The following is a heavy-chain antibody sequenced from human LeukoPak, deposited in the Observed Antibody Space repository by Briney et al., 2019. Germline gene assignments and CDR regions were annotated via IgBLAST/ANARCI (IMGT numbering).Heavy chain of an antibody. Sequence: GGSLSFSCEAPGLKFSNYGMPWVPQAQGKDLVWVSRIYSDGSGTTYADSVKGRFTISRDNAKNTLYLQMNSLRVEDTAVYYCAREKMDSSGSDPFDIWGQGTMVTVSS. V-gene: IGHV3-74*01. CDR1: GLKFSNYG. CDR2: IYSDGSGT. D-gene: IGHD3-22*01. J-gene: IGHJ3*02. CDR3: AREKMDSSGSDPFDI.